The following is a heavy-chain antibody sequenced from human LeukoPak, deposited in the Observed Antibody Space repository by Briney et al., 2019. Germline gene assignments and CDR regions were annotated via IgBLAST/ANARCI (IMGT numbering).Heavy chain of an antibody. J-gene: IGHJ5*02. V-gene: IGHV4-31*03. Sequence: SQTLSLTCSVSGGSFSSGAYYWSWIRQLPGKGLEWIGYIHYSGSPYYNPSLKSRVSISVDTSKNQFSLKLSSVTAADTAVYYCATDSGYDSSGFYYGGFDPWGQGTLVTVSS. D-gene: IGHD3-22*01. CDR2: IHYSGSP. CDR3: ATDSGYDSSGFYYGGFDP. CDR1: GGSFSSGAYY.